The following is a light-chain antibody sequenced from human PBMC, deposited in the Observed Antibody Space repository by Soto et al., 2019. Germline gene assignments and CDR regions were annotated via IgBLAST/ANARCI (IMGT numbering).Light chain of an antibody. V-gene: IGKV1-39*01. CDR1: ESITRY. CDR3: QQTYSTLMYT. CDR2: AAS. Sequence: IQMTQSPSSLSASVGDRVTITCRASESITRYLNWYQHKPGKAPNLLIYAASILQSGVPSRFSGSGSGTDFTLTISSLQPEDFATYYCQQTYSTLMYTFGQGTKLKIK. J-gene: IGKJ2*01.